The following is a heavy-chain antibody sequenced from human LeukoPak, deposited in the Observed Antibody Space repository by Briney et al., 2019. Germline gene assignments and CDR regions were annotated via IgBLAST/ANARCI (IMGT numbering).Heavy chain of an antibody. J-gene: IGHJ4*02. Sequence: ASVKVSCKASGYIFINYYIHWVRQAPGQGLEWMGIINLSGGTTIYAQNFQGRVTMTRDMSTSTAYMELRSLRSDDTAVYYCARDKSTAAALGGYWGQGTLVTVSS. D-gene: IGHD6-13*01. V-gene: IGHV1-46*01. CDR3: ARDKSTAAALGGY. CDR1: GYIFINYY. CDR2: INLSGGTT.